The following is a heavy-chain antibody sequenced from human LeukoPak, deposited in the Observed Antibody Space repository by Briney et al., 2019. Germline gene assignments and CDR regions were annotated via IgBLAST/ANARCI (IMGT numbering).Heavy chain of an antibody. V-gene: IGHV3-53*01. D-gene: IGHD6-6*01. CDR3: ARGPNSNWSGLDF. CDR2: IYSGGST. J-gene: IGHJ4*02. CDR1: GFTVSSNY. Sequence: GGSLRLSCAASGFTVSSNYMSWVRQAPGKGLEWVSVIYSGGSTYYADSVKGRFIITRDNSKNTLYLQMNSLRAEDTAVYYCARGPNSNWSGLDFWGQGTLLTVSS.